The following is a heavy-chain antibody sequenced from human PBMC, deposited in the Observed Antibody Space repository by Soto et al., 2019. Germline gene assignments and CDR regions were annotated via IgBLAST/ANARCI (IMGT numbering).Heavy chain of an antibody. CDR3: ARSVDTAMVTGRDYYYGMDV. Sequence: ASVKVSCKASGYTFTGYYMHWVRQAPGQGLEWMGWINPNSGGTNYAQKFQGRVTTTRDTSISTAYMELSRLRSDDTAVYYCARSVDTAMVTGRDYYYGMDVWGKGTTVTVSS. CDR2: INPNSGGT. J-gene: IGHJ6*04. CDR1: GYTFTGYY. V-gene: IGHV1-2*02. D-gene: IGHD5-18*01.